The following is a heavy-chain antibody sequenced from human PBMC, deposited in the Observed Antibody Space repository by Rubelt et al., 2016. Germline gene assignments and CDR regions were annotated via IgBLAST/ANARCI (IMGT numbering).Heavy chain of an antibody. CDR1: GFSFRTYA. Sequence: GGALVQPGGSLRLSCAASGFSFRTYAMTWVRQAPGKGLEGVSGIRADSSYIDYADSVKGRFTISRDNSKNTLYLQLNSLRVDDTAVYYCATRPLGSCSGESCYGVDYWGQGTLVTVSS. D-gene: IGHD2-15*01. CDR2: IRADSSYI. J-gene: IGHJ4*02. CDR3: ATRPLGSCSGESCYGVDY. V-gene: IGHV3-23*01.